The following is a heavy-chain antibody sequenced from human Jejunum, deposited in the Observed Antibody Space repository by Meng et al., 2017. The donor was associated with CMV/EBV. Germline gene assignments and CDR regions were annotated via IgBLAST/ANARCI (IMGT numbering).Heavy chain of an antibody. D-gene: IGHD4-17*01. CDR2: ISATGSYI. V-gene: IGHV3-21*01. CDR1: DFSFSSFN. CDR3: ATDPDGDYDFDY. Sequence: ASDFSFSSFNINWVRQAPGRGLEWVESISATGSYIYYADSVKGRFTISRDNAKDALYLQMNSLRAEDTAVYYCATDPDGDYDFDYWGQGTLVTVSS. J-gene: IGHJ4*02.